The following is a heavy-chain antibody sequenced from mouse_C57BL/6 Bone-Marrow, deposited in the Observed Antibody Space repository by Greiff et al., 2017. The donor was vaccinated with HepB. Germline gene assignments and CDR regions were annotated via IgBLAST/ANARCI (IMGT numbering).Heavy chain of an antibody. V-gene: IGHV5-9-1*02. Sequence: EVKLVESGEGLVEPGGSLKLSCAASGFTFSSYAMSWVRQTPEKRLEWVAYISSGGDYIYYADTVKGRFTISRDNARNTLYLQMSSLKSEDTAMYYCTRAIYYYGSSGDWYFEVWGTGTTVTVSS. CDR1: GFTFSSYA. J-gene: IGHJ1*03. D-gene: IGHD1-1*01. CDR2: ISSGGDYI. CDR3: TRAIYYYGSSGDWYFEV.